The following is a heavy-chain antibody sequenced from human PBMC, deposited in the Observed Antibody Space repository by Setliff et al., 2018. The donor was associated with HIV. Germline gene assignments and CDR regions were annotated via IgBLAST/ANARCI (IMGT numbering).Heavy chain of an antibody. J-gene: IGHJ3*01. CDR3: ANPHDGGAFDV. V-gene: IGHV1-69*13. D-gene: IGHD1-1*01. CDR2: VIPSFATA. Sequence: ASVKVSCKASGGTFKNLAISWVRQAPGQGLEWTGGVIPSFATANYAQKFQGRITITADELTSTVYMDLNSLKSEDSAVYYCANPHDGGAFDVWGQGTAVTVSS. CDR1: GGTFKNLA.